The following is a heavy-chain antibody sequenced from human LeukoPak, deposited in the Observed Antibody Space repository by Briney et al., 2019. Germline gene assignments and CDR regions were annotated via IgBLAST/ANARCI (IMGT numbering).Heavy chain of an antibody. Sequence: GGSLRLSCAASGFTFSSYSMNWVRQAPGKGLEWVSYISSSSSTIYYADSVKGRFTISRDNAKNSLYLQMNSLRAEDTAVYYCAREGVYDQRGEFDYWGQGTLVTVSS. CDR1: GFTFSSYS. V-gene: IGHV3-48*01. CDR3: AREGVYDQRGEFDY. J-gene: IGHJ4*02. CDR2: ISSSSSTI. D-gene: IGHD3-16*01.